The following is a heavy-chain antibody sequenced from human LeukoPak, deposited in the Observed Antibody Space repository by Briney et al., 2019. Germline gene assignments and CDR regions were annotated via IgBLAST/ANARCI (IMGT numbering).Heavy chain of an antibody. V-gene: IGHV3-23*01. CDR1: GFTFSSYA. Sequence: PGGSLRLSCAASGFTFSSYAMSWVRQAPGKGLEWVSAISGSGGSTYYADSVKGRFTISRDNSRDTLYLQMNSLRAEDTAVYYCAKDSVYGDYYDYWGQGTLVTVSS. J-gene: IGHJ4*02. D-gene: IGHD4-17*01. CDR2: ISGSGGST. CDR3: AKDSVYGDYYDY.